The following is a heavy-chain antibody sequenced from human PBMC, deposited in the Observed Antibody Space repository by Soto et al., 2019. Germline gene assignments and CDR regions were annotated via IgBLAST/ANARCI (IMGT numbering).Heavy chain of an antibody. CDR3: ARYSSNWFQTEGMDV. CDR2: IDASGNS. CDR1: GDSISSYY. V-gene: IGHV4-4*07. D-gene: IGHD6-13*01. Sequence: PSETLSLTCTVSGDSISSYYWNWIRQPAGKGLEWIGRIDASGNSNYNPSLKSRVTMSVDTSKKQFSLKVTSVTAADTAVYYCARYSSNWFQTEGMDVWGQGXTVTVSS. J-gene: IGHJ6*02.